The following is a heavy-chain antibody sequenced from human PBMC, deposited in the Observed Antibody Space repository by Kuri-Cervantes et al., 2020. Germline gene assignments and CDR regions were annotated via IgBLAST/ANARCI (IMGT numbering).Heavy chain of an antibody. D-gene: IGHD6-13*01. Sequence: GESLKISCAASGFTFSSYAMSWVRRAPGKGLQWVSGISGSGVSTYYADSVKGRFTISRDNSKNTLYLQMNSLRAEDTAVYYCAQDPRGYSSNWYSAFWGQGTLVTVSS. CDR3: AQDPRGYSSNWYSAF. V-gene: IGHV3-23*01. CDR1: GFTFSSYA. CDR2: ISGSGVST. J-gene: IGHJ4*02.